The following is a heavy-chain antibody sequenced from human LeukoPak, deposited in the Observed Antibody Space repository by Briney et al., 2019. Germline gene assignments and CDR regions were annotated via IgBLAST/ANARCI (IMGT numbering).Heavy chain of an antibody. CDR2: IYYTGST. J-gene: IGHJ4*02. CDR3: ARKYDSGWYDY. V-gene: IGHV4-30-2*01. D-gene: IGHD6-19*01. Sequence: PSQTLSLTCAVSGGSISSGGYSWSWIRQPPGKGLEWIGYIYYTGSTYYNPSLKSRATMSVDTSKNQFSLKLSSMTAVDTAVYYCARKYDSGWYDYWGQGILVTVSS. CDR1: GGSISSGGYS.